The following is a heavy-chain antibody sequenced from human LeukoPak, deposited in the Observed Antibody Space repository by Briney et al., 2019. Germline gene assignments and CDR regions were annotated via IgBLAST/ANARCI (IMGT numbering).Heavy chain of an antibody. J-gene: IGHJ4*02. V-gene: IGHV3-48*04. CDR3: ARDLRGPRDS. CDR1: GFTFSSYS. D-gene: IGHD3-10*01. CDR2: ISSSSSTI. Sequence: GGSLRLSCAASGFTFSSYSMNWVRQAPGKGLEWVSYISSSSSTIYYADSVKGRFTISRDNAKETLYLQMDSLRAEDTAVYYCARDLRGPRDSWGQGTLVIVSS.